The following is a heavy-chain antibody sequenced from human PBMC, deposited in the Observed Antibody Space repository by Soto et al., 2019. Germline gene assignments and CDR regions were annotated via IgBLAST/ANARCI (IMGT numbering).Heavy chain of an antibody. CDR1: GFTFDDYA. J-gene: IGHJ4*02. Sequence: EVQLVESGGGLVQPGRSLRLSCAASGFTFDDYAMHWVRKAPGKGLEWVSGISWNSGSIGYADSVKGRFTISRDNAKNSLYLQMNSLRAEDTAWYYCAKGTSPLWFGEWIDYWGQGTLVTVSS. D-gene: IGHD3-10*01. CDR3: AKGTSPLWFGEWIDY. V-gene: IGHV3-9*01. CDR2: ISWNSGSI.